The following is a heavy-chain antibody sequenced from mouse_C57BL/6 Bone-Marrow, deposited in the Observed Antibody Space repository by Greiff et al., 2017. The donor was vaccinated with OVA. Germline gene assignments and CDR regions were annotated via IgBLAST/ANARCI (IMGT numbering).Heavy chain of an antibody. V-gene: IGHV14-2*01. CDR3: ARYYDGYFAWFAY. Sequence: VQLQQSGAELVKPGASVKLSCTASGFNIKDYYMHWVKQRTDQGLEWIGRIDSEDGETKYAPQFQGKATITADTSSNTAYLQLVSLAAEDTAVYYCARYYDGYFAWFAYWGQGTLVTVSA. J-gene: IGHJ3*01. CDR2: IDSEDGET. D-gene: IGHD2-3*01. CDR1: GFNIKDYY.